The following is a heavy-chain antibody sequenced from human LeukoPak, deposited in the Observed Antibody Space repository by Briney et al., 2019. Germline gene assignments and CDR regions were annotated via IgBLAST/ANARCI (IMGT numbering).Heavy chain of an antibody. D-gene: IGHD5-24*01. Sequence: SETLSLTCTVSGGSISSGGYYWSWIRQHPGKGLEWIGYIYYSGSTYYNPSLKSRVAISVDTSKNQFSQKLSSVTAADTAVYYCAGMATMLSTPLDYWGQGTLVTVSS. CDR2: IYYSGST. J-gene: IGHJ4*02. CDR1: GGSISSGGYY. V-gene: IGHV4-31*03. CDR3: AGMATMLSTPLDY.